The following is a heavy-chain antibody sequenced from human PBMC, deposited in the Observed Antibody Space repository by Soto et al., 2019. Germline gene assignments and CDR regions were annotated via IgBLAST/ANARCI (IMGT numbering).Heavy chain of an antibody. D-gene: IGHD3-3*01. V-gene: IGHV5-51*01. J-gene: IGHJ5*02. CDR3: ARLEWLSLAAWFDP. CDR1: GYSFTNYW. Sequence: EVELVQSGVEVKKPGESLKISCKGSGYSFTNYWIGWVRQMPGKGLEWMGMIYPDESDTKYSPSFQGQVTFSADKSINTAYLQLSSLKASDTAIYYCARLEWLSLAAWFDPWGQGTLVTVSS. CDR2: IYPDESDT.